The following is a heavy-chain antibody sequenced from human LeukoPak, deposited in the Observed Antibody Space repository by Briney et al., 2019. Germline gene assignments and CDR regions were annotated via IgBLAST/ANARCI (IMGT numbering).Heavy chain of an antibody. Sequence: GGSLRLSCAASGFTFSSYGMHWVRQAPGKGLEWVAVIWYDGSNKYYADSVKGRFTISRDNSKNTLYLQMNSLRAEDTAVYYCARGVRYCSGGSCYWLGDYFDYWGQGTLVAVSS. CDR1: GFTFSSYG. D-gene: IGHD2-15*01. CDR2: IWYDGSNK. J-gene: IGHJ4*02. V-gene: IGHV3-33*01. CDR3: ARGVRYCSGGSCYWLGDYFDY.